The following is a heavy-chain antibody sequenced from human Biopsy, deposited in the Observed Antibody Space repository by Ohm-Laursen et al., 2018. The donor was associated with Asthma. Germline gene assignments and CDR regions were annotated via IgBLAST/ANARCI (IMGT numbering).Heavy chain of an antibody. J-gene: IGHJ3*02. D-gene: IGHD3-3*01. Sequence: SLRLSCAASGFTFSSYGMHWVRQAPGKGLEWVAVMSFDGRQTYYADSVKGRLTISRDNSKNTLYLQMNSLRAEDTAVYYCAKERYYDFWSGYPIWGQGTMVTVSS. CDR1: GFTFSSYG. CDR2: MSFDGRQT. CDR3: AKERYYDFWSGYPI. V-gene: IGHV3-30*18.